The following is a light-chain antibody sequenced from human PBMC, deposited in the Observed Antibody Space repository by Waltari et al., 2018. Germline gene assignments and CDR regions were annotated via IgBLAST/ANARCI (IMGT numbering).Light chain of an antibody. CDR1: SSDGGNYNY. J-gene: IGLJ1*01. CDR2: DVY. V-gene: IGLV2-11*01. Sequence: QSALTQPRSVSGSPGPSVTIPCTGTSSDGGNYNYLSWYQQHPGKAPKVIIYDVYKRPSGVPDRFSGSKSGNTASLTISGLQAEDGADYYCCSYADTSTYVFGTGTQVLVL. CDR3: CSYADTSTYV.